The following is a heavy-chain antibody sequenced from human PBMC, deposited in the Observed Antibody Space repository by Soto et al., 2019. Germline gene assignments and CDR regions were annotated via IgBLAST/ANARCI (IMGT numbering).Heavy chain of an antibody. J-gene: IGHJ4*02. CDR2: ISAYNGNT. CDR1: GYTFTSYG. CDR3: ARDSPNCSGGSCYYHPNHDY. Sequence: ASVKVSCKASGYTFTSYGISWVRQAPGQGLEWMGWISAYNGNTNYAQKLQGRVTMTPDPSTSTAYMELRSLRSDDTAVYYCARDSPNCSGGSCYYHPNHDYWGQGTLVTVSS. V-gene: IGHV1-18*01. D-gene: IGHD2-15*01.